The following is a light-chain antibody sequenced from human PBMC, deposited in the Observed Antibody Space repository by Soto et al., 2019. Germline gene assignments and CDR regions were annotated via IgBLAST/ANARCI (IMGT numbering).Light chain of an antibody. CDR2: EAS. Sequence: EVVLTQSPATLSLSPGERATLSCRASHSVSSYLAWYQQKPGQAPRLLIYEASTRATGIPARFRGSGCGTDLPLTVSSLEPEDFAVYYYQQRSNWPSTFGQGTKLEI. CDR3: QQRSNWPST. CDR1: HSVSSY. J-gene: IGKJ2*01. V-gene: IGKV3-11*01.